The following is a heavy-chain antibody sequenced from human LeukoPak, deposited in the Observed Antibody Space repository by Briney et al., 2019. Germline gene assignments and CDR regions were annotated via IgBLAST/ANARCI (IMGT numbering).Heavy chain of an antibody. CDR2: ISGSAHKI. Sequence: GGSLRLSCVASGITFSNYAVSWVRQAPEKGLDWVSVISGSAHKIRYADSVKGRFTVSRDNSENIVYLQMNNLRVEDTAVYYCAGRPTGYSSGYIHWGQGTLVTVSS. V-gene: IGHV3-23*01. J-gene: IGHJ4*02. CDR3: AGRPTGYSSGYIH. D-gene: IGHD5-18*01. CDR1: GITFSNYA.